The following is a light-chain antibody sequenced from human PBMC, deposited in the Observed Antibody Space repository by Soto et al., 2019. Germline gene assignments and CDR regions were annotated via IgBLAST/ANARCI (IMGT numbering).Light chain of an antibody. J-gene: IGLJ2*01. CDR3: CSYAGSSTRVV. CDR1: SSDVGSYNL. V-gene: IGLV2-23*01. Sequence: QSALTQPASVSGSPGQSITISCTGTSSDVGSYNLVSWCQQHPGKAPKLMIYEGSKRPSGVSNRFSGSKSGNTASLTISGLQAEDEVDYYCCSYAGSSTRVVFGGGTNLTVL. CDR2: EGS.